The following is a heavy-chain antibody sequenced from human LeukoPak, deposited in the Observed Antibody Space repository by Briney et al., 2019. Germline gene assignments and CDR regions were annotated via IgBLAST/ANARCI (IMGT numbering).Heavy chain of an antibody. CDR1: GFTFSTNA. V-gene: IGHV3-21*01. D-gene: IGHD1-26*01. CDR3: ARGVGAGAFDI. CDR2: ISSSSSYI. J-gene: IGHJ3*02. Sequence: GGSLRLSCAASGFTFSTNAMSWVRQAPGKGLEWVSSISSSSSYIYYADSVKGRFTISRDNAKNSLYLQMNSLRAEDTAVYYCARGVGAGAFDIWGQGTMVTVSS.